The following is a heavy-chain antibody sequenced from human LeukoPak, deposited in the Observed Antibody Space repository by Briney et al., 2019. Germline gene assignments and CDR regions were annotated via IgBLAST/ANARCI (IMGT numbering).Heavy chain of an antibody. D-gene: IGHD7-27*01. J-gene: IGHJ2*01. CDR2: ISSNTSYR. CDR3: ARGGDAGRYWYFDL. V-gene: IGHV3-21*01. CDR1: GFTFSSYN. Sequence: GGSLRLSCAASGFTFSSYNMNWARQAPGKGLEWVSSISSNTSYRYYADSVKGRFTISRDNAKNSLYLQMNSLRAEDTVVYYCARGGDAGRYWYFDLWGRGTLVTVSS.